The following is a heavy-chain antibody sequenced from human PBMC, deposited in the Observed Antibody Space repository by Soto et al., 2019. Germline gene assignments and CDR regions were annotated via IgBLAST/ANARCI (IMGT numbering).Heavy chain of an antibody. CDR1: GGSISSGDYY. Sequence: SETLSLTCTVSGGSISSGDYYWSWIRQPPGKGLEWIGYIYYSGSTYYNPSLKSRVTVSVDTSKNQFSLKLSSVTAADTAVYYCARATIVLVPAAMVSHWFDPWGQGTLVTVSS. CDR3: ARATIVLVPAAMVSHWFDP. CDR2: IYYSGST. D-gene: IGHD2-2*01. V-gene: IGHV4-30-4*01. J-gene: IGHJ5*02.